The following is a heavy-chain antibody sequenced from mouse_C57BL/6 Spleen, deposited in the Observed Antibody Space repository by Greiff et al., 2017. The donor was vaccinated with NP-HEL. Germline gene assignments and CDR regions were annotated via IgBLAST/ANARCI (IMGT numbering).Heavy chain of an antibody. CDR3: TRDYGNYGRRWYFDV. D-gene: IGHD2-1*01. CDR2: ISSGGDYI. V-gene: IGHV5-9-1*02. CDR1: GFTFSSYA. J-gene: IGHJ1*03. Sequence: EVKLVESGEGLVKPGGSLKLSCAASGFTFSSYAMSWVRQTPEKRLEWVAYISSGGDYIYYADTVKGRFTISRDNARNTLYLQMSSLKSEDTAMYYCTRDYGNYGRRWYFDVWGTGTTVTVSS.